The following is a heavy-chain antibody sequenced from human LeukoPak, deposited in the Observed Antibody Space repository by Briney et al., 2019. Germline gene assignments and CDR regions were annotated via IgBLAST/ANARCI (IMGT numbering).Heavy chain of an antibody. V-gene: IGHV3-48*04. J-gene: IGHJ4*02. CDR1: GFTFSSYS. CDR3: ARDNGNYGDWLPVDY. CDR2: ISSSSSTI. D-gene: IGHD4-17*01. Sequence: GGSLRLSCAASGFTFSSYSMNWVRQAPGKGLEWVSYISSSSSTIYYADSVKGRFTISRDNAKNSLYLQMNSLRAEDTAVYYCARDNGNYGDWLPVDYWGQGTLVTVSS.